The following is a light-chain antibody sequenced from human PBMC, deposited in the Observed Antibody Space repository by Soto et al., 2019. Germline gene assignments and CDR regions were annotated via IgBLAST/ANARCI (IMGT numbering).Light chain of an antibody. CDR2: ATS. J-gene: IGKJ4*01. Sequence: DVQMTQSPSSLSAFVGDRVTITCRASQGIAPYLAWFQKKPGKVPKLLIYATSTLQSGVPSRLSGSGSGTDFTLTINSLQPEDVVTYYCQKYNSAPLTFGGGTKVEIK. CDR1: QGIAPY. CDR3: QKYNSAPLT. V-gene: IGKV1-27*01.